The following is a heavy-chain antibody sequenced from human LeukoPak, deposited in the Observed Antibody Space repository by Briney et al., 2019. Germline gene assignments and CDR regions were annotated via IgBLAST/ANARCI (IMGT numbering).Heavy chain of an antibody. CDR1: GGSISSYY. D-gene: IGHD6-19*01. CDR2: IYYSGST. Sequence: PSETLSLTCTVSGGSISSYYWSWIRQPPGKGLEWIGYIYYSGSTNYNPSLKSRVTISVDTSKNQFSLKLSSVTAADTAVYYCARRTGYSSGWYYWGQGTLVTVSS. CDR3: ARRTGYSSGWYY. V-gene: IGHV4-59*08. J-gene: IGHJ4*02.